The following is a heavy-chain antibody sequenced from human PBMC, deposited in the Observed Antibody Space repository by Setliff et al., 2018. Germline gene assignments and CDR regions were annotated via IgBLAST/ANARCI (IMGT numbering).Heavy chain of an antibody. CDR2: IYTSWST. V-gene: IGHV4-61*09. D-gene: IGHD3-3*01. J-gene: IGHJ6*03. Sequence: SETLSLTCTVSGDSISSSRHYWGWIRQPAGKELEWVGQIYTSWSTNYNPSLKSRVTISLDTSKNQFSLSLTSVTAADTAVYYCARMSGFQYIDVWGKGTTVTVSS. CDR1: GDSISSSRHY. CDR3: ARMSGFQYIDV.